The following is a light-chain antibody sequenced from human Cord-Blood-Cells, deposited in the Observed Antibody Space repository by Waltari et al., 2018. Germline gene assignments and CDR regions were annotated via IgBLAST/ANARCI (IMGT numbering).Light chain of an antibody. Sequence: QSALTQPASVSVSPAQSTTIHCTGPSSHVGGYNYVSWYQQHPGKAPKLMIYEVSNRPSGVSNRFSGSKSGNTASLTISGLQAEDEADYYCSSYTSSSTLVFGGGTKLTVL. V-gene: IGLV2-14*01. CDR2: EVS. CDR3: SSYTSSSTLV. CDR1: SSHVGGYNY. J-gene: IGLJ2*01.